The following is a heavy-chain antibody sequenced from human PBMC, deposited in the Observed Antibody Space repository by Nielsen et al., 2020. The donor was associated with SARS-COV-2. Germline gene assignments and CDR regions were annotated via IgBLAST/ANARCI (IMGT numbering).Heavy chain of an antibody. CDR3: AREGILTGPDY. D-gene: IGHD3-9*01. V-gene: IGHV1-46*01. CDR1: GYTFTSYY. J-gene: IGHJ4*02. Sequence: ASVKVSCKASGYTFTSYYMHWVRQAPGQGLEWMGIINPSGGSTSYAQKFQGRVTMTRDMSTSTVYMELSSLRSEDTAVYYCAREGILTGPDYWGQGTLVTVSS. CDR2: INPSGGST.